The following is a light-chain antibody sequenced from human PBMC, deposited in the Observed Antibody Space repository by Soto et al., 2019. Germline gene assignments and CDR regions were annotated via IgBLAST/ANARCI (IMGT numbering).Light chain of an antibody. CDR3: QQYGRSPGT. CDR1: QSVRDRY. V-gene: IGKV3-20*01. Sequence: EIVLTQSPGTLSLSPGERATLSCRASQSVRDRYLAWYQQKPGQAPSLLIYDTSTRATGVPDRFSGSGSGTDFALTISRVEPEEFAIYFCQQYGRSPGTVGQGTKVEI. CDR2: DTS. J-gene: IGKJ1*01.